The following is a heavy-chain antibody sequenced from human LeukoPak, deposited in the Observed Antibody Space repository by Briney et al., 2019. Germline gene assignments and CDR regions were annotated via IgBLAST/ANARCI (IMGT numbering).Heavy chain of an antibody. CDR2: IYYSGST. V-gene: IGHV4-59*01. Sequence: PSETLSLTCTVSGGSISSYYWSWIRQPPGKGLEWIGYIYYSGSTNYNPSLKSRVTISVDTSKNQFSLKLSSVTAADTAVYYCAREGSRMATITRSHWFDPWGQGTLVTVSS. CDR1: GGSISSYY. D-gene: IGHD5-24*01. J-gene: IGHJ5*02. CDR3: AREGSRMATITRSHWFDP.